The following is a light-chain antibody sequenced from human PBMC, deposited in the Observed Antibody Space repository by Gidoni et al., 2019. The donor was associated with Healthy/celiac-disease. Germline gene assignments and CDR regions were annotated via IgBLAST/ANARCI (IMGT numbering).Light chain of an antibody. Sequence: IRVTQSPSSFSASTGDRVTITCRASQGISSYLAWYQQKPGKAPKLLIYAASTLQSRVPSRFSGSGSGTDFTLTISCLQSEDFATYYCQQYYSYPWTFGQGSKVEIK. V-gene: IGKV1-8*01. CDR1: QGISSY. CDR3: QQYYSYPWT. CDR2: AAS. J-gene: IGKJ1*01.